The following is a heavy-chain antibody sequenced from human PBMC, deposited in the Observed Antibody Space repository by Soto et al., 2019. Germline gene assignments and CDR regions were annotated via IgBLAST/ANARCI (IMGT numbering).Heavy chain of an antibody. Sequence: GGSLRLSCAASGFTFSSYGMHWVRQAPGKGLEWVAVISYDGSNKYYADSVKGRFTISRDNSKNTLYLQMNSLRAEDTAVYYCAKALSYTFLGVVIGTFSEGRDVGAQGTTVTVPS. J-gene: IGHJ6*02. D-gene: IGHD3-3*01. CDR1: GFTFSSYG. V-gene: IGHV3-30*18. CDR3: AKALSYTFLGVVIGTFSEGRDV. CDR2: ISYDGSNK.